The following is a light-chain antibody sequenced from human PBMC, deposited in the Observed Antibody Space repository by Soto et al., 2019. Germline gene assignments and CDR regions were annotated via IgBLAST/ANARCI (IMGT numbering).Light chain of an antibody. Sequence: EIVMTQSPATLSVFPGERATLSCRASQSVSSNLAWYQQKPGQGPRLLIYGASTRATGVPATFSGSGFGTEFTLTISSLQSEDFAVYYCQQYNNWPLTFGGGTKVDIK. CDR1: QSVSSN. J-gene: IGKJ4*01. CDR3: QQYNNWPLT. CDR2: GAS. V-gene: IGKV3D-15*01.